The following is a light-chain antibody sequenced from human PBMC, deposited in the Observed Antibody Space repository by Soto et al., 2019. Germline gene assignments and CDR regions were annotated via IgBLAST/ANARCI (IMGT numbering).Light chain of an antibody. CDR3: CAYAGRYTYV. Sequence: QSALAQPRSVSGSPGQSVTLSCTGTSSDVGGYNYVSWYQQHPGKAPKVMIYDVSKRPSGVPDRFSGSRSGNTASLTISGLKAEDQADYYCCAYAGRYTYVFGTGTKVTV. J-gene: IGLJ1*01. V-gene: IGLV2-11*01. CDR1: SSDVGGYNY. CDR2: DVS.